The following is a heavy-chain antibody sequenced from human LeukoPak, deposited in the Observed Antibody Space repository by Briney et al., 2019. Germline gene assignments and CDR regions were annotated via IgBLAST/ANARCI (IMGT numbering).Heavy chain of an antibody. J-gene: IGHJ4*02. CDR3: AKDLNQRIVVVPAAHVTNFDY. Sequence: GGSLRLSCAASGFTFSSYSMNWVRQAPGKGLEWVSSISSSSSYIYYADSVKGRFTISRDNAKNTLYLQMNSLRAEDTAVYYCAKDLNQRIVVVPAAHVTNFDYWGQGTLVTVSS. CDR1: GFTFSSYS. V-gene: IGHV3-21*04. D-gene: IGHD2-2*01. CDR2: ISSSSSYI.